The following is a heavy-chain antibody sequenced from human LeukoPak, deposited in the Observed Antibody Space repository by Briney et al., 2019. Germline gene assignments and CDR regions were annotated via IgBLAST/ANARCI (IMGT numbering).Heavy chain of an antibody. CDR1: GYTFTSYD. CDR3: ARTSGSYSGYYYYYMDV. J-gene: IGHJ6*03. D-gene: IGHD1-26*01. Sequence: GASVKVSCKASGYTFTSYDINWVRQATGQGLEWMGWMNPNSGNTGYAQKFQGRVTITRNTSISTAYMELSSLRSEDTAVYYCARTSGSYSGYYYYYMDVWGKGTTVTVSS. CDR2: MNPNSGNT. V-gene: IGHV1-8*03.